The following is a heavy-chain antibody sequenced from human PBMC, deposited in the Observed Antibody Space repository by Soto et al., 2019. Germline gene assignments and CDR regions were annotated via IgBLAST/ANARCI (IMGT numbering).Heavy chain of an antibody. CDR1: GFTFSSYG. J-gene: IGHJ4*02. V-gene: IGHV3-30*18. D-gene: IGHD1-7*01. Sequence: PGGSLRLSCAASGFTFSSYGMHWVRQAPGKGLEWVAVISYDGSNKYYADSVKGRFTISRDNSKNTLYLQMSSLRAEDTAVYYCAKDLNYAQVSDIDYWGQGTLVTVSS. CDR3: AKDLNYAQVSDIDY. CDR2: ISYDGSNK.